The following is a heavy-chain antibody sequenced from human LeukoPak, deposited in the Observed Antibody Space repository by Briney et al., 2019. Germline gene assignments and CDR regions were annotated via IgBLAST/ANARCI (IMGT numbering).Heavy chain of an antibody. D-gene: IGHD2-15*01. Sequence: GGSLRLSCAASGFTFSDYSMSWIRQAPGKGLEWVSYISSGPNTIYYADSEKGRFTISRDNAMNSLYLQMNSLRAEDTAVYYCARDGECSGGTCYHDYWGQGTLVTVSS. CDR3: ARDGECSGGTCYHDY. CDR1: GFTFSDYS. V-gene: IGHV3-11*01. CDR2: ISSGPNTI. J-gene: IGHJ4*02.